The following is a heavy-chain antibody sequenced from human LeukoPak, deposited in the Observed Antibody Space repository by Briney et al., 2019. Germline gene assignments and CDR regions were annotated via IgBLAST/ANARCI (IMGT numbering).Heavy chain of an antibody. V-gene: IGHV1-24*01. CDR1: GYTFTGYY. D-gene: IGHD6-13*01. J-gene: IGHJ4*02. CDR3: AIPGGSSRDFDY. CDR2: FDPEDGET. Sequence: ASVRVSCKASGYTFTGYYMHWVRQAPGKGLEWMGGFDPEDGETIYAQKFQGRVTMTEDTSTDTAYMELSSLRSEDTAVYYCAIPGGSSRDFDYWGQGTLVTVSS.